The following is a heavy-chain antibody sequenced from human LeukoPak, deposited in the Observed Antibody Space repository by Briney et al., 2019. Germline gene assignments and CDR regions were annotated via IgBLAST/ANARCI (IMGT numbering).Heavy chain of an antibody. V-gene: IGHV3-23*01. D-gene: IGHD5-24*01. Sequence: GGSLRLSCAASGFSFSSYWMSWVRQAPGKVLEWVSAISGSGGSTYYADSVKGRFTISRDNSKNTLYLQMNSLRAEDTAVYYCAKARDGYNYFDYWGQGTLVTVSS. CDR1: GFSFSSYW. CDR3: AKARDGYNYFDY. CDR2: ISGSGGST. J-gene: IGHJ4*02.